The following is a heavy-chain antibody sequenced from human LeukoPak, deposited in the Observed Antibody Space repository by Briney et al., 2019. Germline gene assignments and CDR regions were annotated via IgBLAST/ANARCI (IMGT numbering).Heavy chain of an antibody. J-gene: IGHJ4*02. CDR1: GGSSSNYY. D-gene: IGHD2-15*01. V-gene: IGHV4-59*01. CDR3: ARGRFELPF. Sequence: PSETLSLTCTVSGGSSSNYYWSWIRQPPGKGLESIGYIYYSGSTNYNPSLKSRVTISVDMSKNQFSLELNSVTAADTAVYYCARGRFELPFWGQGTLVTVSS. CDR2: IYYSGST.